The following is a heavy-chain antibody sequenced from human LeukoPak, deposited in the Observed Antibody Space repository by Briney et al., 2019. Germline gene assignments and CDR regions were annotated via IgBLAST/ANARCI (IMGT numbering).Heavy chain of an antibody. Sequence: PGGSLRLSCAASGFTFSSYALTWARQAPGKGLEWVSGISGGGVTTYYADSVKGRFTISRDNSKNTLYLQMNSLRADDTAIYNCARNQQLGGHSYYYYGMDVWGQGTTVTVSS. CDR3: ARNQQLGGHSYYYYGMDV. J-gene: IGHJ6*02. D-gene: IGHD3-16*01. CDR2: ISGGGVTT. CDR1: GFTFSSYA. V-gene: IGHV3-23*01.